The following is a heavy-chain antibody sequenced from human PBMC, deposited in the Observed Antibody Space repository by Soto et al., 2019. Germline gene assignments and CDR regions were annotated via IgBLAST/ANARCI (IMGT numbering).Heavy chain of an antibody. CDR2: ISYDGSNK. CDR1: GFTFSNYG. CDR3: AKDTYGDPRGY. V-gene: IGHV3-30*18. Sequence: QVQLVESGGGVVQPGRSLRLSCAASGFTFSNYGMHWVRQAPGKGLEWVSVISYDGSNKYYADSVKGRFTISRDNSKNTLYLQMNSLRAEDTAVYYCAKDTYGDPRGYWGQGTLVTVYS. D-gene: IGHD4-17*01. J-gene: IGHJ4*02.